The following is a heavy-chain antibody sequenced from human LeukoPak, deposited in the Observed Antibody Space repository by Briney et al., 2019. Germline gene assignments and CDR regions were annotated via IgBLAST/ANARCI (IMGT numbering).Heavy chain of an antibody. D-gene: IGHD2-8*02. CDR3: TRPEVGYFDR. CDR1: GDSISSYY. J-gene: IGHJ4*02. CDR2: IYYSGST. Sequence: PSETLSLTCTVSGDSISSYYWSWIRQPPGKALEWIGYIYYSGSTTYNPSLESRVTISLDTSKTQVSLKLSSVTAADTAVYYCTRPEVGYFDRWGQGTLVTVSS. V-gene: IGHV4-59*08.